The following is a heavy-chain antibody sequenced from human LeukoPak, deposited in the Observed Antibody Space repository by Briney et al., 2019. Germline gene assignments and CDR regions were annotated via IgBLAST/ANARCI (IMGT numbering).Heavy chain of an antibody. D-gene: IGHD7-27*01. CDR2: ISGSGGST. CDR3: AKVPELWIVSPVEY. CDR1: GFTFSSYA. V-gene: IGHV3-23*01. Sequence: GGSLRLSCAASGFTFSSYAMSWVRQAPGKGLEWVSAISGSGGSTYYADSVKGRFTISRDNSKNTLYLQMNSLRAEDTAVYYCAKVPELWIVSPVEYWGQGTLVTVSS. J-gene: IGHJ4*02.